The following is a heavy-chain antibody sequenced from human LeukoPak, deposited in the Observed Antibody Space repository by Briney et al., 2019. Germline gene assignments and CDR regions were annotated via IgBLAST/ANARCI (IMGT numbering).Heavy chain of an antibody. J-gene: IGHJ4*02. V-gene: IGHV3-30*18. CDR2: ISYDGSNK. CDR1: GFTFSSYG. CDR3: VKALSSTVTTKRKFDY. Sequence: PGRSLRLSCAASGFTFSSYGMHWVRQAPGKGLEWVAVISYDGSNKYYADSVKGRFTISRDNSKNTLYLQMNSLRAEDTAVYYCVKALSSTVTTKRKFDYWGQGTLVTVSS. D-gene: IGHD4-17*01.